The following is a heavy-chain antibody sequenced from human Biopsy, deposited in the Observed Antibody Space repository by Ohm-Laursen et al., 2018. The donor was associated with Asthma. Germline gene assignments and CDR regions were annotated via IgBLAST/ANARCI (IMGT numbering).Heavy chain of an antibody. CDR2: ISPFTGDT. J-gene: IGHJ4*02. CDR1: GDSFSNYA. D-gene: IGHD5-24*01. CDR3: ARHPYNFGGFDY. V-gene: IGHV1-18*01. Sequence: VKVSCKASGDSFSNYAISWVRQAPGQGLEWMGWISPFTGDTHFGQKFQGRVTMTTDTSTDTAYMELRSLRSDDTAVYYCARHPYNFGGFDYWGQGSLVLVSS.